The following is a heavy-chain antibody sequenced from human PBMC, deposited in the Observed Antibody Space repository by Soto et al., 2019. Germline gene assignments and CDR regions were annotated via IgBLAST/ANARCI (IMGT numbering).Heavy chain of an antibody. CDR2: INAGNGNT. Sequence: ASVKVSCKASGYTFTSYARHWVRQAPGQRLEWMGWINAGNGNTKYSQKFQGRVTITRDTSASTAYMELSSLRSEDTAVYYCARASLPIAAAGSLVDPWGQGTLVTVSS. J-gene: IGHJ5*02. D-gene: IGHD6-13*01. V-gene: IGHV1-3*01. CDR3: ARASLPIAAAGSLVDP. CDR1: GYTFTSYA.